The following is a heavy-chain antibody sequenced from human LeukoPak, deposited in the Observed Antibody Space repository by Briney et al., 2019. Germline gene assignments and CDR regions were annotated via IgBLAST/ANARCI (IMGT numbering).Heavy chain of an antibody. J-gene: IGHJ4*02. Sequence: GGSLRPSCAASGFTFSSYAMSWVRQVPGKGLEWVSTISGSGDSTYYADSVKGRFTISRDNSKNTLNLQMNGLRAEDTAVYYCAKSQQVLKPDYDYWGQGTLVTVSS. CDR1: GFTFSSYA. CDR3: AKSQQVLKPDYDY. V-gene: IGHV3-23*01. CDR2: ISGSGDST. D-gene: IGHD3-16*01.